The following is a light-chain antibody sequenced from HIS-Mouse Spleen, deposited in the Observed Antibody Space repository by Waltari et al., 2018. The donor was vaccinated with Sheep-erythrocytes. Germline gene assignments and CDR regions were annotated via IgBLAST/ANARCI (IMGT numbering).Light chain of an antibody. CDR3: QQRSNWYT. J-gene: IGKJ2*01. CDR1: QSVSSY. Sequence: EMVLTQSPATLSLSPGERATLSCRASQSVSSYLAWYQQKPGQAPRLLIYDASNSATGIPARFSGSGSGTDFTLTISSLEPEDFAVYYCQQRSNWYTFGQGTKLEIQ. V-gene: IGKV3-11*01. CDR2: DAS.